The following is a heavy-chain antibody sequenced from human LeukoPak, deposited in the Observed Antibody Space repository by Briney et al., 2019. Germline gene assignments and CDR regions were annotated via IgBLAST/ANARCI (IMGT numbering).Heavy chain of an antibody. CDR2: ISYDGSNK. V-gene: IGHV3-30-3*01. CDR3: ARLTIFGVVTHDY. D-gene: IGHD3-3*01. CDR1: GFTFSSYA. J-gene: IGHJ4*02. Sequence: PGRSLRLSCAASGFTFSSYAMHWVRQAPGKGLEWVAVISYDGSNKYYADSVKGRFTISRDNSKNTLYLQMNSLRAEDTAVYYCARLTIFGVVTHDYWGQGTLVTVSS.